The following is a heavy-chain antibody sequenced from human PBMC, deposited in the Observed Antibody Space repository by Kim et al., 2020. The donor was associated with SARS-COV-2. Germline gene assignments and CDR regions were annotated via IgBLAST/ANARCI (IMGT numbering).Heavy chain of an antibody. CDR3: ARIRGYFDY. J-gene: IGHJ4*02. Sequence: SPNSNPPLNTRVTMSADTSQTQFSLKLTSVTAADTAVYYCARIRGYFDYWGQGTLVTVSS. CDR2: SP. V-gene: IGHV4-4*07.